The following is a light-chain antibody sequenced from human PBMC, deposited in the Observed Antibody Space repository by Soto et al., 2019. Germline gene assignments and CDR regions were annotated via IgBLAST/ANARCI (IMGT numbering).Light chain of an antibody. CDR1: QSVSSSY. V-gene: IGKV3-20*01. CDR2: GAS. J-gene: IGKJ2*01. CDR3: QQYTPSPTANT. Sequence: EIVLTQSPGTLSLSPGERATLSCRASQSVSSSYLAWYQQNPGQAPRLLIYGASSRATGVPDRFSGSGPGTERTLTISRLEPEELQVSYCQQYTPSPTANTIGQGTKLLIK.